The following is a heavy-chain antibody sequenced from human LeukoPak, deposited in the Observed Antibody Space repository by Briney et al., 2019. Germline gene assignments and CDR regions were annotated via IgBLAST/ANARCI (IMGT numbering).Heavy chain of an antibody. J-gene: IGHJ4*02. V-gene: IGHV3-48*01. CDR2: ISSSSSTI. CDR3: ARGDCNGGSCYLSLTTIDY. D-gene: IGHD2-15*01. Sequence: GGSLRLSCAASGFTFSSYSMNWVRQAPGKGLEWVSYISSSSSTIYYADSVKGRFTISRDNAENSLFLHMNSLRAEDTAVYYCARGDCNGGSCYLSLTTIDYWGQGTLVTVSS. CDR1: GFTFSSYS.